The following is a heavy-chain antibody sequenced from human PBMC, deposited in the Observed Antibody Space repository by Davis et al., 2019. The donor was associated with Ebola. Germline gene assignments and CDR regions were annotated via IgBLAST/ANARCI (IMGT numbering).Heavy chain of an antibody. Sequence: PSETLSLTCTVSGGSISSGDYYWSWIRQPPGKGLEWIGYIYYSGSTYYNPSLKSRVTISVDTSKNQFSLKLSSVTAADTAVYYCANGDPQHSSGPFDYWGQGTLVTVSS. CDR3: ANGDPQHSSGPFDY. V-gene: IGHV4-30-4*01. D-gene: IGHD3-22*01. CDR2: IYYSGST. J-gene: IGHJ4*02. CDR1: GGSISSGDYY.